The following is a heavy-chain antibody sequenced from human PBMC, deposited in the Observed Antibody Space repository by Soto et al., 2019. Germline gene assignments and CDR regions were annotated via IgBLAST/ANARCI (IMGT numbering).Heavy chain of an antibody. CDR2: ISSSRGST. Sequence: EVQLLESGGGLVQPGGSLRLSCAASGFTFSTYAMAWVRQSPGKGLEWVSGISSSRGSTFYADSVKGRFTISRDNSENTLSLQMNSLRAEDTAVYYCAKQPLKVPLRFDYWGQGTLVTVSS. J-gene: IGHJ4*02. V-gene: IGHV3-23*01. D-gene: IGHD6-25*01. CDR3: AKQPLKVPLRFDY. CDR1: GFTFSTYA.